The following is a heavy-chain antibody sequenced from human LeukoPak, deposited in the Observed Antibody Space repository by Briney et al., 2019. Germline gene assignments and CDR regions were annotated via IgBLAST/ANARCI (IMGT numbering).Heavy chain of an antibody. CDR2: ISWNSGSI. D-gene: IGHD2-2*01. V-gene: IGHV3-9*01. CDR3: AKSCSSTSCPIDY. J-gene: IGHJ4*02. Sequence: PGRSLRLSCAASGFTFDDYAMHWVRQAPGKGLEWVSGISWNSGSIGYADSVKGRLTISRDNAKNSLYLQMNSLRAEDTALYYCAKSCSSTSCPIDYWGQGTLVTISS. CDR1: GFTFDDYA.